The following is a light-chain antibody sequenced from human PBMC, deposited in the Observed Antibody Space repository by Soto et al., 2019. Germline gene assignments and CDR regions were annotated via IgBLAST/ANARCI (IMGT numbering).Light chain of an antibody. CDR1: QSVSTN. V-gene: IGKV3-15*01. J-gene: IGKJ5*01. CDR2: GAS. Sequence: EIVTTQSPTTLSVSPGERATLSCRASQSVSTNLAWYQQKPGQVPSLLIYGASTRASGIPARFSGSGSGTEFTLTIGSLHSEDFAVYYCQQYSSSPSFGQGTRLEIK. CDR3: QQYSSSPS.